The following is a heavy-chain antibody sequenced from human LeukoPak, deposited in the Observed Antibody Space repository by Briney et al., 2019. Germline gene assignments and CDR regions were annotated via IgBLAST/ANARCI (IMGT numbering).Heavy chain of an antibody. CDR1: RFIFSDYY. V-gene: IGHV3-23*01. D-gene: IGHD4-17*01. CDR2: ISGSGGST. J-gene: IGHJ4*02. CDR3: AKVGYGDYGFAPDY. Sequence: GGSLRLSCAASRFIFSDYYMSWIRQAPGKGLEWVSAISGSGGSTYYADSVKGRFTISRDNSKNTLYLQMNSLRAEDTAVYYCAKVGYGDYGFAPDYWGQGTLVTVSS.